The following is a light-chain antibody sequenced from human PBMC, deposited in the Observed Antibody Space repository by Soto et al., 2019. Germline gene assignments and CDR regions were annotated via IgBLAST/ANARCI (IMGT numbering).Light chain of an antibody. CDR1: SSNIGAGYD. CDR2: GNS. CDR3: QSYDSSRSGVV. J-gene: IGLJ2*01. Sequence: QSVLTQPPSVSGAPGQRVTISCTWSSSNIGAGYDVHWYQQLPGTAPKLLIYGNSNRPSGVPDRFSGSKSGTSASLAITGLQAEDEADYYCQSYDSSRSGVVVGGGTKLTVL. V-gene: IGLV1-40*01.